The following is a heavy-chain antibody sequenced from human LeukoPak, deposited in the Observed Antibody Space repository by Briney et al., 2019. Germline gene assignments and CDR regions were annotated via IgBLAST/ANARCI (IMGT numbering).Heavy chain of an antibody. CDR1: GYSFTGYF. J-gene: IGHJ4*02. CDR3: ARSGGPGYSLDY. D-gene: IGHD3-9*01. V-gene: IGHV1-2*02. Sequence: ASVKVSCKASGYSFTGYFIHWVRQAPGQGLEWMGCIDPNSGDTKYAQKFQGRVSMPRDTSTRTAYMELSRLRSDDTAVYFCARSGGPGYSLDYWGQGTLVTVSS. CDR2: IDPNSGDT.